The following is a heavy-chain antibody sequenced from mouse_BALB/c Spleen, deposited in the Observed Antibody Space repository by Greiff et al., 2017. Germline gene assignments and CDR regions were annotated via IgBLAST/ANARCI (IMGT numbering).Heavy chain of an antibody. V-gene: IGHV1-54*01. Sequence: LQESGAELVRPGTSVKVSCKASGYAFTNYLIEWVKQRPGQGLEWIGVINPGSGGTNYNEKFKGKATLTADKSSSTAYMQLSSLTSDDSAVYFCASPYEDAMDYWGQGTSVTVSS. CDR1: GYAFTNYL. D-gene: IGHD1-1*01. CDR2: INPGSGGT. CDR3: ASPYEDAMDY. J-gene: IGHJ4*01.